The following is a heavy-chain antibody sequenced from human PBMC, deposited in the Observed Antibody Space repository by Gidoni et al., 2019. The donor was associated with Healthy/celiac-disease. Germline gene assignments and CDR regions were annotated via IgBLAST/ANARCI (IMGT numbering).Heavy chain of an antibody. J-gene: IGHJ6*03. V-gene: IGHV4-34*01. D-gene: IGHD2-2*01. CDR1: GGSFSGYY. CDR2: NNHSGST. CDR3: ARGFGNIVVVPAAIANYYYYYMDV. Sequence: QVQLQQWGAGLLKPSETLSLTCAVYGGSFSGYYWSWIRQPPGKGLEWIGENNHSGSTNYNPSLKSRVTISVDTSKNQFSLKLSSVTAADTAVYYCARGFGNIVVVPAAIANYYYYYMDVWGKGTTVTVSS.